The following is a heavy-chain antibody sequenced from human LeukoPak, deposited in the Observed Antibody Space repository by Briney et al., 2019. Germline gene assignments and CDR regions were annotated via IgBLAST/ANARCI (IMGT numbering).Heavy chain of an antibody. Sequence: ASVKVSCKAFGLTFSTSAMQWVRQTRGQGLEWIGWTVLCSGDTNYAQSLKERVTITRDMSTSTAYMEVSSLTSDDTAMYYCAAGFSNRGYIYWGQGTLVTVSS. CDR3: AAGFSNRGYIY. CDR1: GLTFSTSA. J-gene: IGHJ4*02. CDR2: TVLCSGDT. D-gene: IGHD6-13*01. V-gene: IGHV1-58*02.